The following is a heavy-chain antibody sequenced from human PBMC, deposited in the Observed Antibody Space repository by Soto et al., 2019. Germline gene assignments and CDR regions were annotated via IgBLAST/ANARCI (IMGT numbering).Heavy chain of an antibody. D-gene: IGHD4-17*01. CDR3: ARGTTVTIFDY. J-gene: IGHJ4*02. CDR1: GGSIGSYY. Sequence: QVQLQESGPGLVKPSETLSLTCTVSGGSIGSYYWSWIRQPPGKGLEWIGNIYYSGSTNYNPSLQSRVTISVDTSKNQFSLKLSSVTAADTAVYYCARGTTVTIFDYWGQGTLVTVSS. CDR2: IYYSGST. V-gene: IGHV4-59*13.